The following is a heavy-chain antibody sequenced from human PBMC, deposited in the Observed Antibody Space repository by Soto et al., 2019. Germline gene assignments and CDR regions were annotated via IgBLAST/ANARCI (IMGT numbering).Heavy chain of an antibody. Sequence: GGSLRLSCVASGFIFSNYAMNWVRQAPGKGLEWVSVISGGSSSIKYADSVEGRFTVSRDNSKNTLYLQMNSLRDEDTARYYCAKSEVTTGWRHYFDYWGLGTLVTVSS. J-gene: IGHJ4*02. CDR2: ISGGSSSI. D-gene: IGHD4-17*01. V-gene: IGHV3-23*01. CDR1: GFIFSNYA. CDR3: AKSEVTTGWRHYFDY.